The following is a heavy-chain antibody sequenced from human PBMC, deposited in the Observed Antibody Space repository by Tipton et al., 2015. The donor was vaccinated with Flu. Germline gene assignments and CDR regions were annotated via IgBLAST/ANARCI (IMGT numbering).Heavy chain of an antibody. CDR3: VKGTWGLDF. Sequence: GSLRLSCAASGFTFSSYAMSWVRQAPGRGLEWVSGIRSSGTATYYADSVKGRFTFSRDNSKNTLYLQMNSLRAEDTAIYYCVKGTWGLDFWGQGTLVTVSS. J-gene: IGHJ4*02. D-gene: IGHD1-26*01. V-gene: IGHV3-23*01. CDR1: GFTFSSYA. CDR2: IRSSGTAT.